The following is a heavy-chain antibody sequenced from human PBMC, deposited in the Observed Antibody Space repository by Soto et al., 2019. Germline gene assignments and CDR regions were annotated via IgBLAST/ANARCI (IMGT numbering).Heavy chain of an antibody. CDR2: IIPIFGTA. V-gene: IGHV1-69*13. J-gene: IGHJ6*02. Sequence: VASVKVSCKASGGTFSSYAISWVRQAPGQGLEWMGGIIPIFGTANYAQKFQGRVTITADESTSTAYMELSSLRSEDTAVYYCARSTREWLASYYGMDVWGQGTTVTVSS. CDR1: GGTFSSYA. CDR3: ARSTREWLASYYGMDV. D-gene: IGHD6-19*01.